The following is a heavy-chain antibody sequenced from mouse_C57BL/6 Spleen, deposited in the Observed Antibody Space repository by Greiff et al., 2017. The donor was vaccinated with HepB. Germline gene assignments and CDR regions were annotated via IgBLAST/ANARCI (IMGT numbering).Heavy chain of an antibody. Sequence: QVQLQQPGAELVMPGASVKLSCKASGYTFTSYWMHWVKQRPGQGLEWIGEIDPSDSYTNYNQKFKGKSTLTVDKSSSTAYMQLSSLTSEDSAVYYCARPGNWYFDVWGTGTTVTVSS. J-gene: IGHJ1*03. CDR3: ARPGNWYFDV. V-gene: IGHV1-69*01. CDR1: GYTFTSYW. CDR2: IDPSDSYT.